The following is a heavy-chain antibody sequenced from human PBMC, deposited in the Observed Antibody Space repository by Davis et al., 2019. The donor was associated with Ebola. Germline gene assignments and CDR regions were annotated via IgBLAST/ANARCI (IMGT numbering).Heavy chain of an antibody. CDR2: INSDGSST. CDR3: ARDQEAAMDPYYFDY. J-gene: IGHJ4*02. CDR1: GFTFSSYW. Sequence: GESLKISCAASGFTFSSYWMHWVRQAPGKGLVWVSRINSDGSSTSYADSVKGRFTISRDNAKNTLYLQMNSLRAEDTAVYYCARDQEAAMDPYYFDYWGQGTLVTVSS. D-gene: IGHD5-18*01. V-gene: IGHV3-74*01.